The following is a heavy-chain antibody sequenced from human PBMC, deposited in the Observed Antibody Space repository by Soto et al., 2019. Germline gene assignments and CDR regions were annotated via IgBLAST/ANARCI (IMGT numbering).Heavy chain of an antibody. D-gene: IGHD3-3*01. Sequence: SVKVSCKTSGYTFTAYYMHWVRQAPGQGLEWMGWINPNTGGSKYAQKFQGWVTMTRDTSISTAYLELSRLGSDETAVYYCASGSGGGSSVRARLVDFWGQGTLVTVSS. CDR2: INPNTGGS. V-gene: IGHV1-2*04. CDR1: GYTFTAYY. J-gene: IGHJ4*01. CDR3: ASGSGGGSSVRARLVDF.